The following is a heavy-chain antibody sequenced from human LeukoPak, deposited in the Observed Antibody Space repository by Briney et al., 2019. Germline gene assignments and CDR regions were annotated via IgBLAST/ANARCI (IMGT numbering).Heavy chain of an antibody. CDR3: ARLVIP. Sequence: SETPSLTRTVSGFSISSDYYWGWIRQPPGKGLEWLGSVSHSGITYYNSSLNSRVTISVDTSKNHFSLTVNSVTAADTAVYYCARLVIPWGQGILVTVSS. V-gene: IGHV4-38-2*02. J-gene: IGHJ5*02. CDR1: GFSISSDYY. D-gene: IGHD3-10*01. CDR2: VSHSGIT.